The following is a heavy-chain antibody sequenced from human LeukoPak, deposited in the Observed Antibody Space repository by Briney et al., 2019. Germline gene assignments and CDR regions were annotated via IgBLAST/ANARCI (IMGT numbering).Heavy chain of an antibody. Sequence: SETLSLTCTVSGGSISSSSYYWGWIRQPPGKGLEWIGSIYYSGSTYYNPSLKSRVTISVDTSKNQFSLKLSSVTAADTAVYYCARDFTEFINIAAAEYMGGVRYYYYYYMDVWGKGTTVTVSS. J-gene: IGHJ6*03. CDR2: IYYSGST. D-gene: IGHD6-13*01. CDR3: ARDFTEFINIAAAEYMGGVRYYYYYYMDV. V-gene: IGHV4-39*07. CDR1: GGSISSSSYY.